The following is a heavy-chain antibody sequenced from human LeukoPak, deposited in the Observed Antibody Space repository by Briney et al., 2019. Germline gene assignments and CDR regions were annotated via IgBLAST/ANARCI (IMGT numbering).Heavy chain of an antibody. V-gene: IGHV1-18*01. D-gene: IGHD1-7*01. CDR1: GYTFTSYG. CDR2: ISAYNGNT. Sequence: RASVKVSCKASGYTFTSYGISWVRQAPGQGLEWMGWISAYNGNTNYAQKPQGRVTMTTDTSTSTAFMELRSLRSDDTAVYYCARDTYNWNYGDYYYYGMDVWGQGTTVTVSS. CDR3: ARDTYNWNYGDYYYYGMDV. J-gene: IGHJ6*02.